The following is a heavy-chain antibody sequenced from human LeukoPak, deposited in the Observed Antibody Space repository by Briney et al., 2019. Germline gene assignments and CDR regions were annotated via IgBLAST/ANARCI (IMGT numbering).Heavy chain of an antibody. CDR1: GGSISSYY. Sequence: PSETLSLTCTVSGGSISSYYWSWIRQPPGKGLEWIGYIYYSGSTNYNPSLKSRVTISVDTSKNQFSLKLSSVTAADTAVYYCARESTIPGFFDYWGQGTLVTVSS. CDR3: ARESTIPGFFDY. V-gene: IGHV4-59*12. CDR2: IYYSGST. J-gene: IGHJ4*02. D-gene: IGHD1/OR15-1a*01.